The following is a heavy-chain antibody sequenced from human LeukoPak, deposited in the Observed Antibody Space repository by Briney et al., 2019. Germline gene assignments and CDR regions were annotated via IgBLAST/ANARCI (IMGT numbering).Heavy chain of an antibody. J-gene: IGHJ5*02. V-gene: IGHV4-4*07. Sequence: SETLSLTCTVSGGSISSYYWSWIRQPAGKGLEWIGRIYTSGSTNYSPSLKSRVTMSVDTSKNQFSLKLSSVTAADTAVYYCARDGAMVRGVIIEGNWFDPWGQGTLVTVSS. CDR1: GGSISSYY. CDR2: IYTSGST. CDR3: ARDGAMVRGVIIEGNWFDP. D-gene: IGHD3-10*01.